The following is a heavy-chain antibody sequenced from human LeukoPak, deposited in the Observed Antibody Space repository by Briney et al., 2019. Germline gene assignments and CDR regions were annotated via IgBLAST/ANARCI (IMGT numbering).Heavy chain of an antibody. CDR1: GFTLSGSA. Sequence: GGALRLSCAASGFTLSGSAIHWVRQASGKGLEWLGRIGSSGNSDATAYAASVKGRLTLSRDDSKSVAYLQINSLTTKDTAVYFCTRHTPSAEQWFEPWGQGTLVSVSS. CDR3: TRHTPSAEQWFEP. D-gene: IGHD1/OR15-1a*01. J-gene: IGHJ5*02. V-gene: IGHV3-73*01. CDR2: IGSSGNSDAT.